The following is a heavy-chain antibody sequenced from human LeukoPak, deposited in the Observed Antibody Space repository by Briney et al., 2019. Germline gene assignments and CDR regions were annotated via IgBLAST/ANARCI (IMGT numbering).Heavy chain of an antibody. Sequence: ASVKVSCKASGYTFTGYYMHWVRQAPGQGLEWMGWINPNSGGTNYAQKFQGWVTMTRDTSISTAYMELSRLRSDDTAVYYCARDLGSSIAALGGVWFWFDPWGQGTLVTVSS. CDR3: ARDLGSSIAALGGVWFWFDP. D-gene: IGHD6-6*01. V-gene: IGHV1-2*04. CDR1: GYTFTGYY. CDR2: INPNSGGT. J-gene: IGHJ5*02.